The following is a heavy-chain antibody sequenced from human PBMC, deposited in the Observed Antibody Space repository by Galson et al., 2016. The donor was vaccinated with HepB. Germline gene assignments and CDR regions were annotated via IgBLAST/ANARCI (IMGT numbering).Heavy chain of an antibody. CDR3: ASLIILGSGNFFDF. V-gene: IGHV4-39*01. Sequence: SETLSLTCTVSGGSICSSNYYWTWVRQPPGQGLEWIGSINHSGTTFYNEPLNIRVTMSVDTSKSQISLQLTSVTAADTAVYYCASLIILGSGNFFDFWGRGTVVTVSS. J-gene: IGHJ4*03. D-gene: IGHD3-10*01. CDR1: GGSICSSNYY. CDR2: INHSGTT.